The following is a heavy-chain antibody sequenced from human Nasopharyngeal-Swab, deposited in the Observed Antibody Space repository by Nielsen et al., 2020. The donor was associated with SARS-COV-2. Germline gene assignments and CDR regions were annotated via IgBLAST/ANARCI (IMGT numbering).Heavy chain of an antibody. CDR2: IYYSGST. CDR3: ARQPTLITGDEFLVYYYYGMDV. V-gene: IGHV4-31*02. Sequence: WIRQPPGKGLEWIGDIYYSGSTYYNPSLKSRVTISVDTSKNQFSLKLSSVTAADTAVYYCARQPTLITGDEFLVYYYYGMDVWGQGTTVTVSS. D-gene: IGHD7-27*01. J-gene: IGHJ6*02.